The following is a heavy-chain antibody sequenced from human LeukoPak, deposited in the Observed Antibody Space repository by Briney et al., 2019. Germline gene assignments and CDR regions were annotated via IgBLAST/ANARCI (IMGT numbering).Heavy chain of an antibody. CDR3: ARATYYYDSSGYAFDP. CDR1: GYTFTGYY. Sequence: ASVKVSCKASGYTFTGYYMHWVRQATGQGLEWMGWMNPNSGNTGYAQKFQGRVTMTRNTSISTAYMELSSLRSEDTAVYYCARATYYYDSSGYAFDPWGQGTLVTVSS. J-gene: IGHJ5*02. V-gene: IGHV1-8*02. D-gene: IGHD3-22*01. CDR2: MNPNSGNT.